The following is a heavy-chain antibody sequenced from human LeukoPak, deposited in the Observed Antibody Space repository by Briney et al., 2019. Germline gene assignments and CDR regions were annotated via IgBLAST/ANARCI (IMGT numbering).Heavy chain of an antibody. CDR1: GFTFDDYA. CDR3: ASSASASGSYAFDY. J-gene: IGHJ4*02. Sequence: PGGSLRLSCAASGFTFDDYAMHWVRQAPGKGLEWVSGISWNSGSIGYADSVKGRFTISRDNAKNSLYLQMNSLRAEDTAVYYCASSASASGSYAFDYWGQGTLVTVSS. CDR2: ISWNSGSI. D-gene: IGHD1-26*01. V-gene: IGHV3-9*01.